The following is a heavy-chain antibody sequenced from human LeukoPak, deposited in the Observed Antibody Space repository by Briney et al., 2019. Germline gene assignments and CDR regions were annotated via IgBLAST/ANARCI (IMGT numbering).Heavy chain of an antibody. CDR1: GGSIRSHY. CDR3: ARKSTNPLDY. CDR2: IYYSGST. Sequence: SETLSLTCTVSGGSIRSHYWSRIRQPPGKGLEWIGYIYYSGSTNYNPSLKSRVTISLDTSKNQFSLKLSSVTAADTAVYYCARKSTNPLDYWGQGTLVTVSS. V-gene: IGHV4-59*11. J-gene: IGHJ4*02.